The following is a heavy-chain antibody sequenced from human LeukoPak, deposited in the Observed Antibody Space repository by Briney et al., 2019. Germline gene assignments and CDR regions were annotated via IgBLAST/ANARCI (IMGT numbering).Heavy chain of an antibody. CDR3: ARDLYGGYIDY. CDR2: ICYSGST. CDR1: GCTISSYC. V-gene: IGHV4-59*01. D-gene: IGHD4/OR15-4a*01. J-gene: IGHJ4*02. Sequence: SETLSLTCTVSGCTISSYCLSWIRQPPGKGLEWIGYICYSGSTNYNPSLKSRVTISVDTSKNQFSLKLSSVTAADTALYYCARDLYGGYIDYWGQGTLVTVSS.